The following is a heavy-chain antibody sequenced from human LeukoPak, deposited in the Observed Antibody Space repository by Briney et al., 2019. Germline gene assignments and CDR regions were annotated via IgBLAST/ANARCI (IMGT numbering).Heavy chain of an antibody. V-gene: IGHV4-31*03. CDR1: GGSISSGGYY. Sequence: PSETLSLTCTVSGGSISSGGYYWSWIRQHPGKGLEWIGYIYYSGSTYYNPSLKSRVTISVDTSKNQFSLKLSSVTAADTAVYYCARYPYSSSWYEPPNCYYYGMDVWGQGTTVTVSS. D-gene: IGHD6-13*01. CDR3: ARYPYSSSWYEPPNCYYYGMDV. CDR2: IYYSGST. J-gene: IGHJ6*02.